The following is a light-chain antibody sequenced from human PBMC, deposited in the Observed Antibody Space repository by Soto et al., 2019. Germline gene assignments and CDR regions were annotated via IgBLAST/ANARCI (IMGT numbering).Light chain of an antibody. CDR1: SSDVGGYKY. CDR2: EVN. J-gene: IGLJ1*01. CDR3: SSYAGIDNVGV. Sequence: QSALTQPPSASGSPGQSVTISCTGTSSDVGGYKYVSWYQQHPGKAPKLMIFEVNKRPSGVPVRFSGSKSGNTASLTVSGLQAEDEVDYYCSSYAGIDNVGVFGTGTKLTVL. V-gene: IGLV2-8*01.